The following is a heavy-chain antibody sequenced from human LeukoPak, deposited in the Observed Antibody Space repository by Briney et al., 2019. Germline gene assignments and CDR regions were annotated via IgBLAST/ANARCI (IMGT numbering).Heavy chain of an antibody. V-gene: IGHV1-69*13. CDR3: ARPPLVPAARDYYYYGMDV. D-gene: IGHD2-2*01. Sequence: ASVKVSCKASGGTFSSYAISWVRQAPGQGLEWMGGIIPIFGTANYAQKFQGRVTITADESTSTAYMELSSLRSEDTAVYYCARPPLVPAARDYYYYGMDVWGKGTTVTVSS. CDR1: GGTFSSYA. J-gene: IGHJ6*04. CDR2: IIPIFGTA.